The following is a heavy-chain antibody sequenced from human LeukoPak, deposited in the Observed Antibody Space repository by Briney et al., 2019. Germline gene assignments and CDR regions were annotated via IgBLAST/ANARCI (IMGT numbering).Heavy chain of an antibody. Sequence: SVKVSCKASGDTFSSHGISWVRQAPGQGLEWMGGIMHMFATPYYAQKFQGRLTITTDDSTSTAHMELSSLRSEDTAMYFCARGIAYSYGYDYFDYWGQGTLVTVSS. V-gene: IGHV1-69*05. CDR2: IMHMFATP. J-gene: IGHJ4*02. CDR1: GDTFSSHG. CDR3: ARGIAYSYGYDYFDY. D-gene: IGHD5-18*01.